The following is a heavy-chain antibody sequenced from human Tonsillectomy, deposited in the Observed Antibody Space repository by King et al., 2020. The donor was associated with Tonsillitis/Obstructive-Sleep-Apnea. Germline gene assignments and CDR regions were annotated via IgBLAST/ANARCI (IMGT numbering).Heavy chain of an antibody. V-gene: IGHV3-23*04. J-gene: IGHJ4*02. CDR2: ISLSVGGT. D-gene: IGHD2-2*01. Sequence: VQLVESGGGLVQPGGSLRLSCAASGFTFSNYAMSWVRQAPGKGLEWVSTISLSVGGTYFADSVKGRFTISRDNSKNTLYLQMNSLRAEDTAVYYCASQYQLLSPADYWGQGTLATVSS. CDR3: ASQYQLLSPADY. CDR1: GFTFSNYA.